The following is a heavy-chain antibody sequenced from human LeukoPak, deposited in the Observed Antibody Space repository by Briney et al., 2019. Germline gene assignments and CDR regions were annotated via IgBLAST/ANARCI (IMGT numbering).Heavy chain of an antibody. Sequence: ASVKVSCKASGYTFTGYYMHWVRQAPGQGLEWMGWINPNSGGTNYAQKFQGRVTMTRDTSISTAYMELSRLRSDDTAVYYCARERIAAAGMGFDYWGQGTLDTVFS. V-gene: IGHV1-2*02. CDR1: GYTFTGYY. J-gene: IGHJ4*02. CDR2: INPNSGGT. D-gene: IGHD6-13*01. CDR3: ARERIAAAGMGFDY.